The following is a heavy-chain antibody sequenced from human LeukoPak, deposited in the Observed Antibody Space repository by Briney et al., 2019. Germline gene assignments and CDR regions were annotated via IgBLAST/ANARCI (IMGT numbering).Heavy chain of an antibody. V-gene: IGHV3-7*01. CDR3: ARDQNLVSWGLDYFDY. D-gene: IGHD3-16*01. CDR2: SWQGGSEK. J-gene: IGHJ4*02. CDR1: GFTFSSHW. Sequence: GGSLRLSCAASGFTFSSHWMSWVRHAPGEALEWLANSWQGGSEKYYVDSVRGRFTISRDNAKNSLYMQMNSLTVADTAVYYCARDQNLVSWGLDYFDYWGQGTMVTVSS.